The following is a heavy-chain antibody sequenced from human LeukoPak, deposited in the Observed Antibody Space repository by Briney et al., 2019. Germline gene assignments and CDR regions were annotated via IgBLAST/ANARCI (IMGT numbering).Heavy chain of an antibody. V-gene: IGHV1-8*01. CDR2: MNPNSGNT. CDR1: GYTFTSYD. J-gene: IGHJ4*02. Sequence: GASVKVSCKASGYTFTSYDINWVRQATGQGLEWMGWMNPNSGNTGYAQKFQGRVTMTRNTSISTAYMELSSLRSEDTAVYYCARGEYYGSGSYYNVVYWGQGTLVTVSS. CDR3: ARGEYYGSGSYYNVVY. D-gene: IGHD3-10*01.